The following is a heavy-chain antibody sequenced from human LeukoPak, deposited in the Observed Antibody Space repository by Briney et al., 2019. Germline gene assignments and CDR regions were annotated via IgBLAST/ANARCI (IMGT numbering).Heavy chain of an antibody. V-gene: IGHV3-7*01. CDR3: ARVSGVTGSFRIDL. J-gene: IGHJ5*02. Sequence: GGSLRLSCSASQFTYSNYWRSWVRQAPGKGLEWVANIKQDGNEIYYVDSVKGRFTISRDNVERSLYLQLNSLIAEDTAIYYCARVSGVTGSFRIDLWGQGTLVTVSS. CDR1: QFTYSNYW. D-gene: IGHD2-21*02. CDR2: IKQDGNEI.